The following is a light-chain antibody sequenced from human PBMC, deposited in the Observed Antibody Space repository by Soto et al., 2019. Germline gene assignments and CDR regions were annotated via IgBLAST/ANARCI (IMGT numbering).Light chain of an antibody. J-gene: IGKJ5*01. CDR2: GAS. CDR1: QSSPSDY. CDR3: HYYGYGRGT. V-gene: IGKV3-20*01. Sequence: EIVLTQSPGTLYLSPGERVTLSCRASQSSPSDYLAWYQHKLGQAPRLLIYGASSRATGIPDRFSGSGSGTDFTFTITRLEPEDFAVYYCHYYGYGRGTFGQGTRLEI.